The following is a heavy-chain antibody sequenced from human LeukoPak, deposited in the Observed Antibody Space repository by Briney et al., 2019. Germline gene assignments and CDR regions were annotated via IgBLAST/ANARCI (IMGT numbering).Heavy chain of an antibody. CDR1: GGTFSSYA. V-gene: IGHV1-69*05. CDR2: IIPIFGTA. J-gene: IGHJ3*02. Sequence: SVKVSCKASGGTFSSYAISWVRQAPGQGLELMGRIIPIFGTANYVQKFQGRVTITTDESTSTAYMELSSLRSEDTAVYYCARAVPGDAFDIWGQGTMVTVSS. D-gene: IGHD1-14*01. CDR3: ARAVPGDAFDI.